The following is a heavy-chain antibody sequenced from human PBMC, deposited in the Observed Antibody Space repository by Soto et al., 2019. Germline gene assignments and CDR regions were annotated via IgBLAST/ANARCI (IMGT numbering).Heavy chain of an antibody. CDR2: IYYSGST. CDR3: AREGGSYHFDY. V-gene: IGHV4-61*01. Sequence: PSETLSLTCTVSGGSVSSGSYYWSWIRQPPGKGLEWIGYIYYSGSTNYNPSLKSRVTISVDTSKNQFSLKLSSVTAADTAVYYCAREGGSYHFDYWGQGTLVNVSS. CDR1: GGSVSSGSYY. D-gene: IGHD1-26*01. J-gene: IGHJ4*02.